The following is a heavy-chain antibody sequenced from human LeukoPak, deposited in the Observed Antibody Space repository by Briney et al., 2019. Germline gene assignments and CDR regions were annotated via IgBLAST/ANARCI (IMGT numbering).Heavy chain of an antibody. CDR1: GYTFTGYY. Sequence: GPVKVSCKASGYTFTGYYMHWVRQAPGQGLEWMGWINPNSGGTNYAQKFQGRVTMTRDTSISTAYMELSRLRSDDTAVYYCARGYSSGWYFLYWGQGTLVTVSS. CDR3: ARGYSSGWYFLY. V-gene: IGHV1-2*02. D-gene: IGHD6-19*01. CDR2: INPNSGGT. J-gene: IGHJ4*02.